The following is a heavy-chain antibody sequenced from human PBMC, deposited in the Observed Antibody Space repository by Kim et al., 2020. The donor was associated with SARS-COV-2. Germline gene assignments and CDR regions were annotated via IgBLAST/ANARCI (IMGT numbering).Heavy chain of an antibody. J-gene: IGHJ2*01. V-gene: IGHV4-59*08. CDR1: GDSISTYY. CDR3: ARRGWYSVL. D-gene: IGHD2-15*01. Sequence: SETLSLTCTVSGDSISTYYWSWIRQPPGKGLEWIGYISNSGSTNYNPSLRSRVTISVDTYKNQFSLMLTSMTAADTAVFYCARRGWYSVLWGRGTLVTVSS. CDR2: ISNSGST.